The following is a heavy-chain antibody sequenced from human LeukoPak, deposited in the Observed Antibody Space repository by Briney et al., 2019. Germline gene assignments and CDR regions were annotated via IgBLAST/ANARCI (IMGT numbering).Heavy chain of an antibody. Sequence: GRSLRLSCAASGFTFSSYGMHWVRQAPGKGLEGVAVILYDGSNKYYADSVKGRFTISRDNYKNTLYLQMNSLRAEDTAVYYCAKDIQYYYDSSGYWDYWGQGTLVTVSS. D-gene: IGHD3-22*01. J-gene: IGHJ4*02. CDR2: ILYDGSNK. CDR3: AKDIQYYYDSSGYWDY. CDR1: GFTFSSYG. V-gene: IGHV3-30*18.